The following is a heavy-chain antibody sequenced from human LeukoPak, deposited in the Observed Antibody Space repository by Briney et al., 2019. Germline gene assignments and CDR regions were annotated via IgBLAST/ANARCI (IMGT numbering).Heavy chain of an antibody. CDR3: ARVVTMVRGAPFFDY. Sequence: ASVKVSCKASGYTFTSYGISWVRQAPGQGLEWMGWISAYNGNTNYAQKLQGRVTMTTDTSTSTAYMELRSLRSDDTAVYYCARVVTMVRGAPFFDYWGQGTLVTVSS. CDR1: GYTFTSYG. CDR2: ISAYNGNT. J-gene: IGHJ4*02. V-gene: IGHV1-18*01. D-gene: IGHD3-10*01.